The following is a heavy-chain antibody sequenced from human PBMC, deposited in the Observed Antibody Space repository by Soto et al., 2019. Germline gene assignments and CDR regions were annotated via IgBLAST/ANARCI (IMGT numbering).Heavy chain of an antibody. D-gene: IGHD3-3*01. Sequence: PGGSLRLSCAASGFTFRSYDMHWVRQAPGQGLEWVAVIRNDGTVRNYADSVKGRFTISRDNSKNKLYLEMNSLRAEDTALYYCASKTIDHFDYWGQGTLVTVSS. J-gene: IGHJ4*02. V-gene: IGHV3-33*01. CDR1: GFTFRSYD. CDR3: ASKTIDHFDY. CDR2: IRNDGTVR.